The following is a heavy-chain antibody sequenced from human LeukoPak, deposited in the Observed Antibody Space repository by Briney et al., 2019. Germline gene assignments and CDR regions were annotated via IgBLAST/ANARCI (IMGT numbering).Heavy chain of an antibody. CDR2: IKQDGSKK. CDR3: ARGYCSGGVCYSIYFDY. Sequence: PGRSLRLSCAASGFSISTYWMSWVRQAPGKGLEWVANIKQDGSKKYYVDSVKGRFTMSRDNAKNSLYLQMSSLRAEDTAVYYCARGYCSGGVCYSIYFDYWGQGTLVPVSS. J-gene: IGHJ4*02. CDR1: GFSISTYW. D-gene: IGHD2-15*01. V-gene: IGHV3-7*01.